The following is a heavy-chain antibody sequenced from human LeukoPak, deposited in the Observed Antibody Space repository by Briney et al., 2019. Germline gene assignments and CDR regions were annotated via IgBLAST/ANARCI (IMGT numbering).Heavy chain of an antibody. D-gene: IGHD3-9*01. CDR1: GFTFSSYG. J-gene: IGHJ6*04. CDR2: IWYDGSNK. Sequence: PGRSLRLSCAASGFTFSSYGMDWVRQAPGKGLEWVAVIWYDGSNKYYADSVKGRFTISRDNSKNTLYLQMNSLRAEDTAVYYCARDGRDYDILTGYPFDYYYYGMDVWGKGTAVTVSS. V-gene: IGHV3-33*01. CDR3: ARDGRDYDILTGYPFDYYYYGMDV.